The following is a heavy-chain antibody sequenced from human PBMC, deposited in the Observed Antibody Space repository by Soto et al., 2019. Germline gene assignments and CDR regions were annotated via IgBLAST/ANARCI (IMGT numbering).Heavy chain of an antibody. D-gene: IGHD4-17*01. J-gene: IGHJ5*02. CDR3: ARLHDYGDP. Sequence: QIQLQESGPGLVKPSQTLSLTCTVSGGSISSGGYYWSWIRQHPGQGLEWIGYIYYSGSTFYYPSLMSRVTMSVGTSKNKFSLKLSSVTAAVTAVCYCARLHDYGDPWGQRTLVTVSS. V-gene: IGHV4-31*03. CDR1: GGSISSGGYY. CDR2: IYYSGST.